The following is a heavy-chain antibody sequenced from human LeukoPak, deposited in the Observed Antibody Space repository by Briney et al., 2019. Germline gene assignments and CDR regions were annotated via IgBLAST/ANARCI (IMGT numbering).Heavy chain of an antibody. V-gene: IGHV1-2*02. CDR1: GYTFTGYY. Sequence: ASVKVSCKASGYTFTGYYMQWVRQAPGKGLEWMGWINPNSGGTNYVQKFQGSVTMTRDTSISTAYMELSRLRSDDTAVYYCASSPGSSSAFDIWGQGTMVTVSS. J-gene: IGHJ3*02. D-gene: IGHD3-10*01. CDR2: INPNSGGT. CDR3: ASSPGSSSAFDI.